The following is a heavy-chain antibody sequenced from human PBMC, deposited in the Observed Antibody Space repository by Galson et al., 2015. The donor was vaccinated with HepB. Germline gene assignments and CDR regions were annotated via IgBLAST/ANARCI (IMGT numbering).Heavy chain of an antibody. V-gene: IGHV3-9*01. D-gene: IGHD3-10*01. CDR1: GFTFDDYA. CDR3: ARDTLAFGEYYYYYMDV. J-gene: IGHJ6*03. Sequence: SLRLSCAASGFTFDDYAMHWVRQAPGKGLEWVSGISWNSGSIGYADSVKGRFTISRDNAKNSLYLQMNSLRAEDTALYYCARDTLAFGEYYYYYMDVWGKGTTVTVSS. CDR2: ISWNSGSI.